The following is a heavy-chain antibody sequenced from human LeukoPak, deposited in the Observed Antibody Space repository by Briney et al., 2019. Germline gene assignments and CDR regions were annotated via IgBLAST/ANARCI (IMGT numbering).Heavy chain of an antibody. V-gene: IGHV1-46*01. CDR1: GYTFTSYY. CDR2: INPSGGST. Sequence: ASVTVSCKASGYTFTSYYMHWVRQAPGQGLEWMGIINPSGGSTSYAQKFQGRVTMTRDTSTSTVYMELSRLRSDDTAAYYCARGFRITIFGVGRRGYFDYWGQGTLVTVSS. J-gene: IGHJ4*02. D-gene: IGHD3-3*01. CDR3: ARGFRITIFGVGRRGYFDY.